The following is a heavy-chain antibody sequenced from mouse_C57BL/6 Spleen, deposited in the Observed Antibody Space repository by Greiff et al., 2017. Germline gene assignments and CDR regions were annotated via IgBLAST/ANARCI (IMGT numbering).Heavy chain of an antibody. CDR3: ARGGWFAY. J-gene: IGHJ3*01. V-gene: IGHV1-55*01. CDR2: IDPGSGST. Sequence: QVQLQQPGAELVKPGASVKMSCKASGYTFTSYWITWVKQRPGQGLEWIGDIDPGSGSTNYNEKFKSKAKLTVDTSYSTAYMQLSSLAVEDSAVYYCARGGWFAYWGQGTLVTVSA. CDR1: GYTFTSYW.